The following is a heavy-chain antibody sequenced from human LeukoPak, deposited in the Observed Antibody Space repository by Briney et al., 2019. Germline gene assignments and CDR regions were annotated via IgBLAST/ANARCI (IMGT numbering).Heavy chain of an antibody. D-gene: IGHD2-15*01. V-gene: IGHV1-18*01. CDR1: GYTFTSYG. J-gene: IGHJ6*03. CDR3: ARGVGYCSGGSCYPWLYYYYYMDV. Sequence: ASVKVSCKASGYTFTSYGISWVRQAPGQGLEWMGWISAYNGNANYAQKLQGRVTMTTDTSTSTAYMELRSLRSDDTDVYYCARGVGYCSGGSCYPWLYYYYYMDVWGKGTTVTVSS. CDR2: ISAYNGNA.